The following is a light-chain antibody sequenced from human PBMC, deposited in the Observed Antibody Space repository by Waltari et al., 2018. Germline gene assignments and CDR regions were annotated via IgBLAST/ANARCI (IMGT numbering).Light chain of an antibody. Sequence: QSALTQPASVSGSPGQSITISCSGTNSDIGGYKYVSWYQQHPGKAPKLIIYDVTNRPSGISHRFSCSKSGITASLTISGLQAEDEGDYYCSSYTTSHTAYWVFGGGTRLTVL. V-gene: IGLV2-14*03. CDR2: DVT. J-gene: IGLJ3*02. CDR1: NSDIGGYKY. CDR3: SSYTTSHTAYWV.